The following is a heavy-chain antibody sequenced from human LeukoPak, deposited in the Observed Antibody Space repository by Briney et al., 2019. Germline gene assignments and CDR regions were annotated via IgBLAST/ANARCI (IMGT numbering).Heavy chain of an antibody. J-gene: IGHJ4*02. D-gene: IGHD3-10*01. CDR3: ARVESDYYGSGSYSNFDY. Sequence: SETLSLTCTVSGDSTSSDSYSWSWIRQPPGKGLEWIGYIYYSGSTYYNPSLKSRVTISVDTSKNQFSLKLSSVTAADTAVYYCARVESDYYGSGSYSNFDYWGQGTLVTVSS. V-gene: IGHV4-30-4*01. CDR1: GDSTSSDSYS. CDR2: IYYSGST.